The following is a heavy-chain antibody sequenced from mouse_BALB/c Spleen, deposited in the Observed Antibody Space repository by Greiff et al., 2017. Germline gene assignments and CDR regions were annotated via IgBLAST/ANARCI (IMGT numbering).Heavy chain of an antibody. CDR3: ARSGLLRAYYFDY. V-gene: IGHV1S81*02. CDR2: INPSNGRT. Sequence: QVQLQQPGAELVKPGASVKLSCKASGYTFTSYWMHWVKQRPGQGLEWIGEINPSNGRTNYNEKFKSKATLTVDKSSSTAYMQLSSLTSEDSAVYYCARSGLLRAYYFDYWGQGTTVTVSA. CDR1: GYTFTSYW. J-gene: IGHJ2*01. D-gene: IGHD2-3*01.